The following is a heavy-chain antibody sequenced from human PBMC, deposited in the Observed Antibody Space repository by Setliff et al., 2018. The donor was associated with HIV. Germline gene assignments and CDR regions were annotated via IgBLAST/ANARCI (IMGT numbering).Heavy chain of an antibody. V-gene: IGHV3-21*06. Sequence: PGGSLRLSCTASGFPFSLYSMNWVRQTPGRGLEWVSSINGNTLYISYAASVRRRFTISRDNAKGSLYLQLTSLGPEDTGVYFCARVGSSTSVDYWGQGILVTVSS. J-gene: IGHJ4*02. CDR3: ARVGSSTSVDY. CDR2: INGNTLYI. D-gene: IGHD6-13*01. CDR1: GFPFSLYS.